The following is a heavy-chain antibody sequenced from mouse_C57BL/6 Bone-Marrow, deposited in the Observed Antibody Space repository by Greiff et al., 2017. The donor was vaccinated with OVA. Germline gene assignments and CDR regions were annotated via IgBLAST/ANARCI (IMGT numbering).Heavy chain of an antibody. Sequence: EVQLEESGGDLVKPGGSLKLSCAASGFTFSSYGMSWVRQTPDKRLEWVATISSGGSYTYYPDTVKGRFTISRDNAKNTLYLQMSRLKSEDTAMYYCATYGSSYHYYAMDYWGQGTSVTVSS. J-gene: IGHJ4*01. CDR3: ATYGSSYHYYAMDY. CDR1: GFTFSSYG. V-gene: IGHV5-6*01. CDR2: ISSGGSYT. D-gene: IGHD1-1*01.